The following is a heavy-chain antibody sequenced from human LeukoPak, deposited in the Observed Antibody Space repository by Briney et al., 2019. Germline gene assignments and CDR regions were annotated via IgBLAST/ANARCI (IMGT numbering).Heavy chain of an antibody. CDR3: AKDPLGYNPPYYFDY. CDR2: ISGGGGST. D-gene: IGHD5-24*01. J-gene: IGHJ4*02. Sequence: GGSLRLSCAVAGVTLSSNAMRWDSPAQGKGLEWVSAISGGGGSTYYADAAKGRFTISRDNFKNTLYLQMNSLRAEDTAVYYCAKDPLGYNPPYYFDYWGQGTLVTVSS. CDR1: GVTLSSNA. V-gene: IGHV3-23*01.